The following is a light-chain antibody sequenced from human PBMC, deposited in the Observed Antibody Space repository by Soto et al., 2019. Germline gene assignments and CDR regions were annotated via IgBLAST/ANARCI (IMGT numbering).Light chain of an antibody. V-gene: IGLV1-36*01. CDR3: AAWDDSLNGVV. J-gene: IGLJ2*01. Sequence: QSVLTQPPSMSEAPRQRVTISGSGSSSNIGNNAVNWYQQLPGKAPKLLIYYDDLLPSGVSDRFSGSKSGTSASLAISGLQSEDEADYYCAAWDDSLNGVVFGGGTKLTVL. CDR2: YDD. CDR1: SSNIGNNA.